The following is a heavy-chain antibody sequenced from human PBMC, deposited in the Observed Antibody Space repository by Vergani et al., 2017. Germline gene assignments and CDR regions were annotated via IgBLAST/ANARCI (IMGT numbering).Heavy chain of an antibody. V-gene: IGHV2-70*04. Sequence: QVTLKESGPALVKPTQTLTLTCTFSGFSLSTSGMRVSWIRQPPGKALEWLARIDWDDDKFYSTSLKTRLTISKDTSNNQVVLTMTNMDPVDTATYYCARIPDYNYGMDVWGQGTTVTVSS. CDR1: GFSLSTSGMR. J-gene: IGHJ6*02. CDR2: IDWDDDK. CDR3: ARIPDYNYGMDV.